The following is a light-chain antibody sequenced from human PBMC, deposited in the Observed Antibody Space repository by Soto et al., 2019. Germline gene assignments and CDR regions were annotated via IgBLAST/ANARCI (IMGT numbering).Light chain of an antibody. CDR2: SAA. Sequence: EIVLTQSPGTLSLSPGERATLSFRASQSVSYNLSWYQQKPGQAPRVLIYSAATRATGIPARVRGSGSGTEFTLTISSLQSEDFAVYYCQQYNNWPPTWTFGQGTKVDIK. CDR3: QQYNNWPPTWT. CDR1: QSVSYN. J-gene: IGKJ1*01. V-gene: IGKV3-15*01.